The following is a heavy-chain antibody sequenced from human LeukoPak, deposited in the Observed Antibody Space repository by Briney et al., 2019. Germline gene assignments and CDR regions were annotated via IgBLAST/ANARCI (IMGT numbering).Heavy chain of an antibody. CDR3: ARDLATIDGIAWYYFEN. J-gene: IGHJ4*02. D-gene: IGHD5-12*01. CDR2: INPNTGGT. CDR1: GYTFTGHY. Sequence: GASVKVSCEASGYTFTGHYIHWVRQAPGQGFEWMGWINPNTGGTDYAQKFQDRIAISTYTSISTAYMELSRLRSDDPALYYCARDLATIDGIAWYYFENWGQGTLVTVS. V-gene: IGHV1-2*02.